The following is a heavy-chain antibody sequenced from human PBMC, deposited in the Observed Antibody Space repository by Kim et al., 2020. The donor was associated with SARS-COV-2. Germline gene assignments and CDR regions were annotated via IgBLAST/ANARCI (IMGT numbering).Heavy chain of an antibody. J-gene: IGHJ4*02. D-gene: IGHD2-2*01. CDR2: INAGNGNT. CDR1: GYTFTSYA. CDR3: ARPQGVVVPAAPDY. V-gene: IGHV1-3*01. Sequence: ASVKVSCKASGYTFTSYAMHWVRQAPGQRLEWMGWINAGNGNTKYSQKFQGRVTITRDTSASTAYMELSSLRSEDTAVYYCARPQGVVVPAAPDYWGQGTLVTVSS.